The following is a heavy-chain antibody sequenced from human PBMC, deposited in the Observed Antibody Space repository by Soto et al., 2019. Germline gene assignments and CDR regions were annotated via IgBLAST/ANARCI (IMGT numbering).Heavy chain of an antibody. V-gene: IGHV3-23*01. D-gene: IGHD3-22*01. Sequence: EVQLLESGGGLVQPGGSLRLSCAVSGFTFSSYAMSWVRQAPGKGLEWVLTISVSGGNTYYADSVKGRLTISRDNSKNTLYLQMNSLRAEDTAVYYCATDISGYYPSWFDPWGQGTLVTVSS. CDR1: GFTFSSYA. J-gene: IGHJ5*02. CDR3: ATDISGYYPSWFDP. CDR2: ISVSGGNT.